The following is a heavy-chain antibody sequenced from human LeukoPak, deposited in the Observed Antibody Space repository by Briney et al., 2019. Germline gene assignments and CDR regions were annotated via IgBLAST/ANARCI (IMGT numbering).Heavy chain of an antibody. CDR3: VKVLSTSSWHNFDS. CDR2: ISYDGSNK. V-gene: IGHV3-30*18. Sequence: GRSLRLSCAASGFXFSSYGIHWVRQAPGKGQEWVAVISYDGSNKYYADSVKGRFTISRDNSKNTLYLQMSSLRAEDTALYSCVKVLSTSSWHNFDSWGQGTLVTVSS. D-gene: IGHD2-2*01. J-gene: IGHJ4*02. CDR1: GFXFSSYG.